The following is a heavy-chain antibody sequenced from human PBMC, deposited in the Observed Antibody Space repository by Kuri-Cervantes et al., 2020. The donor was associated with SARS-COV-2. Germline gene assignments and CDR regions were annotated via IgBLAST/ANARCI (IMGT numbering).Heavy chain of an antibody. CDR3: ARDVGTTSRFDY. CDR1: GVSFNFISYY. V-gene: IGHV4-61*01. Sequence: GSLRLACTVSGVSFNFISYYWSWIRQPPGKGLEWIGHTYNNGIITNYNPSLKSRVTISVEKSKNQFFLRLTSVTAADTAVYYCARDVGTTSRFDYWGQGALVTVSS. J-gene: IGHJ4*02. CDR2: TYNNGIIT. D-gene: IGHD1-26*01.